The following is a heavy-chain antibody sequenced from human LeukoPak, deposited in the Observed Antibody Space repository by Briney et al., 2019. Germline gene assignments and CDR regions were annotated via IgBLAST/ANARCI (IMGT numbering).Heavy chain of an antibody. V-gene: IGHV1-69*13. J-gene: IGHJ4*02. CDR1: GGTLSSYA. CDR2: IIPIFGTA. D-gene: IGHD5-12*01. CDR3: ARSGYSGYDCLGY. Sequence: RASVKVSCKASGGTLSSYAISWVRQAPGQGLEWMGGIIPIFGTANYAQKFQGRVTITADESTSTAYMELSSLRSEDTAVYYCARSGYSGYDCLGYWGQGTLVTVSS.